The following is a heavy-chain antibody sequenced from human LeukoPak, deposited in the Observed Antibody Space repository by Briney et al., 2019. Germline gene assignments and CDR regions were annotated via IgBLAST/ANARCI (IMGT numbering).Heavy chain of an antibody. CDR1: GFTFSSYE. Sequence: GGSLRLSCAASGFTFSSYEMNWVRQAPGKGLEWVSYISSGSTIYDADSVKGRFTISRDNAKNSLYLQMNSLRAEDTAVYYCARNVDTAMVAYFDYWGQGTLVTVSS. D-gene: IGHD5-18*01. CDR2: ISSGSTI. V-gene: IGHV3-48*03. J-gene: IGHJ4*02. CDR3: ARNVDTAMVAYFDY.